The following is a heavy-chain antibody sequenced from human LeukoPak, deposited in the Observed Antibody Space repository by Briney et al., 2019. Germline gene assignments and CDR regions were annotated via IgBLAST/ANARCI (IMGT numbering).Heavy chain of an antibody. Sequence: GASVKVSCKASGYTFTSYGISWVRQAPGQGLEWMGWISAYNGNTNYAQELQGRVTMTTDTSTSTAYMELRSLRSDDTAVYYCARAPHYYDSSGYYYWGQGTLVTVSS. V-gene: IGHV1-18*01. J-gene: IGHJ4*02. CDR3: ARAPHYYDSSGYYY. D-gene: IGHD3-22*01. CDR1: GYTFTSYG. CDR2: ISAYNGNT.